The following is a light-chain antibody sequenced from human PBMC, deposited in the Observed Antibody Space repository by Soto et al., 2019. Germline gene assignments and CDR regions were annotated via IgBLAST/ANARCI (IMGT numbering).Light chain of an antibody. CDR1: QSVSSY. CDR2: DSS. J-gene: IGKJ3*01. V-gene: IGKV3-11*01. Sequence: EIGLTQSQATLPLSPGERATLSCRASQSVSSYLAWYQQKPGQAPMLLIYDSSNRAAAIPPRLSGSGSGSDFTLTISSLVPEYLPVYYYQHHNNWSINCGHGTKVDIK. CDR3: QHHNNWSIN.